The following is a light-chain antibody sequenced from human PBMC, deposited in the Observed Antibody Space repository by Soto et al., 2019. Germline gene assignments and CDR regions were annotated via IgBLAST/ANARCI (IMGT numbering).Light chain of an antibody. J-gene: IGLJ1*01. V-gene: IGLV1-36*01. Sequence: QSVLTQPPSVSEAPRQRVTISCSGSSSNIGNNAVNWYQQLPGKAPKLLIYYDDLLPSVVSDRFSGSKSGTSASLAIGGLQSEDEADYDCAAWDDGLNGYVFGTGTKVTVL. CDR1: SSNIGNNA. CDR3: AAWDDGLNGYV. CDR2: YDD.